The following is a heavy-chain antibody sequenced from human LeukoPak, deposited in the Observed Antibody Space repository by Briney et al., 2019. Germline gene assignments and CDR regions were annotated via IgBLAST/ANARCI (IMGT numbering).Heavy chain of an antibody. Sequence: SETLSLTCTISGASISSFYWSWIRQPPGKGLEWIGCINYSGSTNYNPSLKSRVTISIDTSKNQMSLKLSSVTAADTAVYYCARVFLRFDFDHWGQGTLVTVSS. CDR3: ARVFLRFDFDH. CDR1: GASISSFY. D-gene: IGHD3-10*01. J-gene: IGHJ4*02. V-gene: IGHV4-59*08. CDR2: INYSGST.